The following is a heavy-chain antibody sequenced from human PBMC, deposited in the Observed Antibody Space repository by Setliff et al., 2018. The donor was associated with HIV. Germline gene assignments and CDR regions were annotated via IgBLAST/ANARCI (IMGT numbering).Heavy chain of an antibody. CDR1: GFDFTKYW. CDR3: TRQGDFGQWGDY. CDR2: VYGGDSDT. V-gene: IGHV5-51*01. Sequence: HGESLKISCKASGFDFTKYWIGWVRQMPGKGLEWMGIVYGGDSDTRYNPSFEGQVTISADKSISTAYLQWSSLKASDTAIYYCTRQGDFGQWGDYWGQGAQVTVSS. J-gene: IGHJ4*02. D-gene: IGHD4-17*01.